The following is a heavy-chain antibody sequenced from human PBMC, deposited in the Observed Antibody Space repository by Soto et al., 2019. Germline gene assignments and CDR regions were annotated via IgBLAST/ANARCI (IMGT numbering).Heavy chain of an antibody. CDR1: GFTFRSYG. V-gene: IGHV3-30*03. CDR2: MKSDGSR. D-gene: IGHD3-22*01. Sequence: GGSLRLSCEASGFTFRSYGMHWVRQAPGKGLEWVAVMKSDGSRDHIDSVKGRFTIFRDNSKKTLYLQMNNLRPEDSAVYYCARGLYYYDSSGYWGYWGQGT. CDR3: ARGLYYYDSSGYWGY. J-gene: IGHJ4*02.